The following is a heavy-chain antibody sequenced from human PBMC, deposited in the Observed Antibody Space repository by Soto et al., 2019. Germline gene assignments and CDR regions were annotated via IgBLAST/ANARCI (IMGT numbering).Heavy chain of an antibody. CDR3: AGPGPFDS. CDR1: GFTFVGSA. D-gene: IGHD1-1*01. CDR2: IRNKANDYAT. J-gene: IGHJ4*02. Sequence: DVQMVESGGGLVQPGGSLKLSCTATGFTFVGSAIHWVRQAPGKGLEWVGRIRNKANDYATAYPASVTGRFTISRDDSKATAYLEINSLKTEDTAMYYCAGPGPFDSWGQGTLVTVSS. V-gene: IGHV3-73*01.